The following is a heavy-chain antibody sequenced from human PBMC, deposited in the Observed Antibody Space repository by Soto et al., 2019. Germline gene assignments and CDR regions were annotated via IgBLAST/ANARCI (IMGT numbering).Heavy chain of an antibody. V-gene: IGHV1-18*01. J-gene: IGHJ4*02. D-gene: IGHD6-13*01. CDR2: ISAYNGNT. CDR1: GDTFTNSA. CDR3: AREGSRSGRPRPHTYIDY. Sequence: RASVKVSCKASGDTFTNSAFIWVRQAPGQGLEWMGWISAYNGNTDYEQKLQGRVTMTTDTSTSTAHMELRSLRSDDTAVYYCAREGSRSGRPRPHTYIDYWGQGTLVTVS.